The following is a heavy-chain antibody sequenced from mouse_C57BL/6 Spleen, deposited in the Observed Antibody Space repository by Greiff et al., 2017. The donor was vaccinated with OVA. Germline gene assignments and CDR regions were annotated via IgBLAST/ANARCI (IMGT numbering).Heavy chain of an antibody. D-gene: IGHD2-1*01. CDR2: FYPGSGSI. CDR3: ARDGYGNTFMDY. V-gene: IGHV1-62-2*01. CDR1: GYTFTEYT. J-gene: IGHJ4*01. Sequence: QVHVKQSGAELVKPGASVKLSCKASGYTFTEYTIHWVKQRSGQGLEWIGWFYPGSGSIKYNEKFKDKATLTADKSSSTVYMELSRLTSEDSAVYVYARDGYGNTFMDYRGQGTSVTVSS.